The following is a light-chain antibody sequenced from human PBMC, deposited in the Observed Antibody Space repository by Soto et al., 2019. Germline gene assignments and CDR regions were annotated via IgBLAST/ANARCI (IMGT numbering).Light chain of an antibody. V-gene: IGLV1-40*01. Sequence: QPVLTQPPSVSGAPGQRVTISCTGSSSNIGAGYDVHWYQQLPGTAPKLLIYGNTNRPSGVPERFSGSRSGTSASLSINGLQAEDEADYDFQSCDSSRSDSYVFGAGTKRTVL. CDR1: SSNIGAGYD. J-gene: IGLJ1*01. CDR2: GNT. CDR3: QSCDSSRSDSYV.